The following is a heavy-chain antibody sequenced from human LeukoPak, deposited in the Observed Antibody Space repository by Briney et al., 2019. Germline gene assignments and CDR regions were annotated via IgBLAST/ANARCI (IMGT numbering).Heavy chain of an antibody. Sequence: GGSLRLSCAASGFTFSSYWMHWVRHAPGEGLVWVSRINTDGSSTNYGDSVKGRFTISRDNDKNTLYLQMNSLRAEDTAVYYCATYRSSIAVRPHWGQGTQVTVSS. CDR1: GFTFSSYW. CDR2: INTDGSST. D-gene: IGHD6-6*01. J-gene: IGHJ4*02. CDR3: ATYRSSIAVRPH. V-gene: IGHV3-74*01.